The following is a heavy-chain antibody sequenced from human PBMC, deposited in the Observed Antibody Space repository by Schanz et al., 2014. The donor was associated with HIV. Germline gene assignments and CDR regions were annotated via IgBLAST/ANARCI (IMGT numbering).Heavy chain of an antibody. D-gene: IGHD2-2*01. J-gene: IGHJ6*02. V-gene: IGHV1-69*01. Sequence: QVQLVQSGAEVKKPGSSVKVSCKASGGTFSIYAISWVRQAPGQGLEWMGGIIPIFGTANYAQKFQGRVTIIADESTSTAYMELSSLRSADTAVYYCARDRIQLKVIFYYYVGMDVWGQGTTVTVSS. CDR2: IIPIFGTA. CDR3: ARDRIQLKVIFYYYVGMDV. CDR1: GGTFSIYA.